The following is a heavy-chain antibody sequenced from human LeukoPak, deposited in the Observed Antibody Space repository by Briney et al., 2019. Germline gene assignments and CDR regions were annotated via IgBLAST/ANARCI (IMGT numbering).Heavy chain of an antibody. CDR1: GGTFSSYA. J-gene: IGHJ6*02. V-gene: IGHV1-69*13. Sequence: ASVKVSCKASGGTFSSYAISWVRQAPGQGLEWMGGIIPIFGTANYAQKSQGRVTITADESTSTAYMELSSLRSEDTAVYYCAGRADCSSTSCYYYYYYGMDVWGQGTTVTVSS. CDR3: AGRADCSSTSCYYYYYYGMDV. D-gene: IGHD2-2*01. CDR2: IIPIFGTA.